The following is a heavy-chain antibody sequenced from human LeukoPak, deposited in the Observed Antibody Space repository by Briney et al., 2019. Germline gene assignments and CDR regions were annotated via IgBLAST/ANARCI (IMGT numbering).Heavy chain of an antibody. CDR1: GFTFDDYA. Sequence: GGSLRLSCAASGFTFDDYAMHWVRQAPGKGLEGVSGISWNSGSIGYADSVKGRFTISRDNAKNSLYLQMNSLRAEDTALYYCAKDIGSLSSGYLCDYWGQGTLVTVSS. D-gene: IGHD3-22*01. V-gene: IGHV3-9*01. CDR3: AKDIGSLSSGYLCDY. J-gene: IGHJ4*02. CDR2: ISWNSGSI.